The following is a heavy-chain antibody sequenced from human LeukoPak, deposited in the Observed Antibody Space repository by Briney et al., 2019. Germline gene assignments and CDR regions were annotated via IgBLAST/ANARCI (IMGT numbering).Heavy chain of an antibody. CDR3: ARTLGYYDSSGSRYYYYYMDV. CDR1: GGSISSYY. CDR2: IYTSGST. J-gene: IGHJ6*03. D-gene: IGHD3-22*01. Sequence: SETLSLTCTVSGGSISSYYWSWIRQPPGKGLEWIGYIYTSGSTNYNPSLKGRVTISVDTSKNQFSLKLSSVTAADTAVYYCARTLGYYDSSGSRYYYYYMDVWGKGTTVTVSS. V-gene: IGHV4-4*09.